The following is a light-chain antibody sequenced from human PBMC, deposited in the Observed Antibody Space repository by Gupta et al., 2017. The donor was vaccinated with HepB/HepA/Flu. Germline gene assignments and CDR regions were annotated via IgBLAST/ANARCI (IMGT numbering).Light chain of an antibody. CDR2: GVS. V-gene: IGKV3-20*01. Sequence: EIVLTQSPGTLSLSPGERATLSCRASQSISSNYLAWYQQKPGQAPRLLIYGVSRRATGIPDRFRGSGSGTDFTLTITRLEPEDFAVYYCQQYDKSPPITFGQGTRLEIK. CDR3: QQYDKSPPIT. J-gene: IGKJ5*01. CDR1: QSISSNY.